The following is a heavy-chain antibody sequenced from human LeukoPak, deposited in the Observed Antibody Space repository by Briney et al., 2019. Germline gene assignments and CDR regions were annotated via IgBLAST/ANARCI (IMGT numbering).Heavy chain of an antibody. V-gene: IGHV1-69*02. CDR3: ARASARYSYGALEY. CDR1: GGTFSSYT. J-gene: IGHJ4*02. Sequence: AASVKVSCKASGGTFSSYTISWVRQAPGQGLVWMGRIIPILGIANYAQKFQGRVTITADKSTSTAYMELSSLRSEDTAVYYCARASARYSYGALEYWGQGTLVTVSS. CDR2: IIPILGIA. D-gene: IGHD5-18*01.